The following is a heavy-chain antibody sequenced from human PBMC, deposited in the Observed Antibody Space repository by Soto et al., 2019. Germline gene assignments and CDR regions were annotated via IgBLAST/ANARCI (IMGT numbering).Heavy chain of an antibody. Sequence: QVRLVQSGAEVNKPGSSVKVSCKASGDTFSSYSISWVRQAPGQGLEWMGGIVPLFGTTVYAPRLQGRLTITADGATSTSYMELSGLTFEDTAVYYCAANSLGGGSQGDVWGQGTTVTVSS. D-gene: IGHD3-10*01. V-gene: IGHV1-69*01. CDR1: GDTFSSYS. CDR3: AANSLGGGSQGDV. J-gene: IGHJ6*02. CDR2: IVPLFGTT.